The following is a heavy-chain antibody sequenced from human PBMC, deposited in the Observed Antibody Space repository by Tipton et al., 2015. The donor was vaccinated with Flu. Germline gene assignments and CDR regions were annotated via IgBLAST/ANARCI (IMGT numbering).Heavy chain of an antibody. J-gene: IGHJ3*01. V-gene: IGHV4-4*07. CDR3: ARDTGLIYYDSSGYYPGSDAFDL. D-gene: IGHD3-22*01. CDR1: GGSISSYY. Sequence: TLSLTCTVSGGSISSYYWSWIRQPAGKGLEWIGRIYTSGSTNYNPSLKSRVTMSVDTSKNQFSLKLSSVTAADTAVYYCARDTGLIYYDSSGYYPGSDAFDLWGPGTMVTVSS. CDR2: IYTSGST.